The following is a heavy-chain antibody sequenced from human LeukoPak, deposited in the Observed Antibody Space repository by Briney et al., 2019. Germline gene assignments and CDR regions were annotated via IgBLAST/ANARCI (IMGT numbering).Heavy chain of an antibody. CDR3: ARGVYSPVVVIRSHIDY. Sequence: SETLSLTCTVSGGSISSGFYDWYWIRQPAGKGLEWIGHIYTSKSMNYNPSLKSRVTISVDTSKNQFSLKLTSVTAADTAVYYCARGVYSPVVVIRSHIDYWGQGTLVTVSS. V-gene: IGHV4-61*09. CDR2: IYTSKSM. CDR1: GGSISSGFYD. D-gene: IGHD3-22*01. J-gene: IGHJ4*02.